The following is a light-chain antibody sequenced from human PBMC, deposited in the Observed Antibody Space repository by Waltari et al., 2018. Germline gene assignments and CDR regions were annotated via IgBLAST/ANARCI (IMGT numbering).Light chain of an antibody. CDR2: SSS. V-gene: IGKV3-20*01. CDR3: QQYGNSPRYT. J-gene: IGKJ2*01. CDR1: QSVSSSY. Sequence: EIVLTQSPGTLSLSPGERATLSCRASQSVSSSYLAWDQQKPGQAPRLLIYSSSSRATGSPDRFSGSGSGTDFTLTISRLEPEDFAVYYCQQYGNSPRYTFGQGTKLEIK.